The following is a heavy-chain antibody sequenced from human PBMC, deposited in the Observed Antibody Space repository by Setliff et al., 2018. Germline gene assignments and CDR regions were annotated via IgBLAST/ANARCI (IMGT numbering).Heavy chain of an antibody. Sequence: SETLSLTCTVPGGSISDNGYFWGWVRQPPGKGLEWIGNIYFGGNTYFNPSFKSRVTMSIDTSDSQFSLKLSSVTAADTAIYYCARDAGASDGRNAFDIWGQGTMVTVSS. D-gene: IGHD1-26*01. CDR1: GGSISDNGYF. J-gene: IGHJ3*02. V-gene: IGHV4-39*07. CDR3: ARDAGASDGRNAFDI. CDR2: IYFGGNT.